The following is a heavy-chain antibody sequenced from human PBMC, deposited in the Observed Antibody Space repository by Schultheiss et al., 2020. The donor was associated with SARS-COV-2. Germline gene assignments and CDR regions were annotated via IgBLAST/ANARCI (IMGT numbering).Heavy chain of an antibody. Sequence: SGPTLVKPTQTLTLTCTFSGFSLSTSGVGVGWIRQPPGKGLEWIGEINHSGSTNYNPSLKSRVTISVDTSKNQFSLKLSSVTAADTAVYYCARRSYDAFDIWGQGTMVTVSS. CDR2: INHSGST. CDR1: GFSLSTSGVG. CDR3: ARRSYDAFDI. V-gene: IGHV4-39*01. J-gene: IGHJ3*02.